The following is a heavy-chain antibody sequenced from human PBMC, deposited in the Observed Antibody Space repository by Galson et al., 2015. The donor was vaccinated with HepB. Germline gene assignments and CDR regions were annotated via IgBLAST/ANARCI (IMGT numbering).Heavy chain of an antibody. V-gene: IGHV4-39*02. CDR2: IYYSGST. J-gene: IGHJ4*02. CDR1: GGSISSSSYY. Sequence: ETLSLTCTVSGGSISSSSYYWGWIRQPPGKGLEWIGSIYYSGSTYYNPSLKSRVTISVDTLYLQMSSLRAEDTAVYYCVKDIEAGTNSYYFDYWGQGTLVTVSS. CDR3: VKDIEAGTNSYYFDY. D-gene: IGHD6-19*01.